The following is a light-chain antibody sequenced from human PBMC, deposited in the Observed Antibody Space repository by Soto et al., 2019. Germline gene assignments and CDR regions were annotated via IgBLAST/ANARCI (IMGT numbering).Light chain of an antibody. Sequence: QSVLTQPPAVSAAPGQRVTISCSGSSSSIGNNYVSWYQHLPGTAPKLLIYETNKRPSGISDRFSGSKSGTSATLGITGLQTGDEADYYCGTWDSSLSADVFGTGTKLTVL. CDR1: SSSIGNNY. J-gene: IGLJ1*01. V-gene: IGLV1-51*02. CDR2: ETN. CDR3: GTWDSSLSADV.